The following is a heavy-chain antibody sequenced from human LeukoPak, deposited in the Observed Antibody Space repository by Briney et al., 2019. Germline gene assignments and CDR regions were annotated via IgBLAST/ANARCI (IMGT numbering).Heavy chain of an antibody. CDR3: ARVAANRYYFDY. J-gene: IGHJ4*02. Sequence: PSETLSLTCAVYGGSFSGYYWSWIRQPPGKGLEWIGEINHSGSTNYNPSLKSRVTISVDTSKNQFSLKLSSVTAADTAVYYCARVAANRYYFDYWGQGTLVTVSS. CDR2: INHSGST. CDR1: GGSFSGYY. D-gene: IGHD6-25*01. V-gene: IGHV4-34*01.